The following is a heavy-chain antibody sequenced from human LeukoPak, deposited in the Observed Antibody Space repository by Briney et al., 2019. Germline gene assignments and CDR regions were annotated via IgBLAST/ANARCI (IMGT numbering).Heavy chain of an antibody. D-gene: IGHD2-21*02. CDR1: GFSFSSYT. Sequence: GGSLRLSCAASGFSFSSYTMNWVRQAPGKGLEWVSIISSSSSYIYYSDSVKGRFTISRDNAKNALYLQMNSLRVEDTAVYYCARDGRCGGDCYASWGQGTLVTVSS. CDR3: ARDGRCGGDCYAS. V-gene: IGHV3-21*01. J-gene: IGHJ4*02. CDR2: ISSSSSYI.